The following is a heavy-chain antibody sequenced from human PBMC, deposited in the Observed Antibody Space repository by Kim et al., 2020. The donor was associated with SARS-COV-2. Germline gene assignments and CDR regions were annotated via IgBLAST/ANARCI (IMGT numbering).Heavy chain of an antibody. Sequence: GGSLRLSCAASGFNFSSYAMHWVRQAPGKGLEWVAVISYDGSNKYYADSVKVRFTISRDNSKNTLYLQMNSLRAEDTAVYYCARDSYCSSNSCYLDCYGMDVWGQGTTVTVSS. J-gene: IGHJ6*02. D-gene: IGHD2-2*01. V-gene: IGHV3-30-3*01. CDR2: ISYDGSNK. CDR3: ARDSYCSSNSCYLDCYGMDV. CDR1: GFNFSSYA.